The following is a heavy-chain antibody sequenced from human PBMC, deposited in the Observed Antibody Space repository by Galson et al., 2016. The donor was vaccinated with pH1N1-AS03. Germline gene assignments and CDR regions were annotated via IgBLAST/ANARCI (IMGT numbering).Heavy chain of an antibody. J-gene: IGHJ4*02. CDR3: ARYRRRGFFDGGSFDY. V-gene: IGHV3-30*01. CDR2: ISYDGRKT. D-gene: IGHD3-9*01. Sequence: SLRLSCAVSGFTFRSYAMHWVRQAPGKGLEWVAFISYDGRKTYDADAVRGRFTISRDNTNNTMYLDMNIVRAEDTAVYYWARYRRRGFFDGGSFDYWGQGTLVTVSS. CDR1: GFTFRSYA.